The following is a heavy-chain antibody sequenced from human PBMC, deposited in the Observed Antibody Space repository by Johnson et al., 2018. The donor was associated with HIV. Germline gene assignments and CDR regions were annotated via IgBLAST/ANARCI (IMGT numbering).Heavy chain of an antibody. J-gene: IGHJ3*02. CDR2: IRYDGSNK. CDR1: GFTFSSYG. CDR3: ARELGYCSSGYHDAFDI. Sequence: QVQLVESGGGVVQPGGSLRLSCAASGFTFSSYGMHWVRQAPGQGLAWVAFIRYDGSNKYYADSVKGRFTISRDNSKNTLYLQMNSLRVEDTAVYYCARELGYCSSGYHDAFDIWGQGTMVTVSS. D-gene: IGHD2-15*01. V-gene: IGHV3-30*02.